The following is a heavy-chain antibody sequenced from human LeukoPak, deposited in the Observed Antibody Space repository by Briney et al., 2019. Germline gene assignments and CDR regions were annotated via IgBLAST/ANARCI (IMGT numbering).Heavy chain of an antibody. J-gene: IGHJ3*02. CDR1: GFTFSSYA. Sequence: GSLRLSCAASGFTFSSYAMSWVRQPPGKGLEWIGEINHSGSTNYNPSLKSRVTISVDKSKNQFSLKLSSVTAADTAVYYCARDREEYSSTRDAFDIWGQGTMVTVSS. CDR2: INHSGST. D-gene: IGHD6-6*01. V-gene: IGHV4-4*02. CDR3: ARDREEYSSTRDAFDI.